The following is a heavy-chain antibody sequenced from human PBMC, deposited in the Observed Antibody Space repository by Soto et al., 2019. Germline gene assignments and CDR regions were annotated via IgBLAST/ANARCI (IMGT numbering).Heavy chain of an antibody. V-gene: IGHV1-8*01. J-gene: IGHJ3*02. D-gene: IGHD3-3*01. CDR3: ASPARNYDFWSGYSFDI. CDR2: MNPNSGNT. CDR1: RYTFTSYD. Sequence: GASVKVSCKASRYTFTSYDINWVRQATGQGLEWMGWMNPNSGNTGYAQKFQGRVTMTRNTSISTAYMELSSLRSEDTAVYYCASPARNYDFWSGYSFDIWGQGTMVTVSS.